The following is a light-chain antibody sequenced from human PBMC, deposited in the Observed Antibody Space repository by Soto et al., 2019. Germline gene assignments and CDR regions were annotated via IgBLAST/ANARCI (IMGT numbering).Light chain of an antibody. CDR2: EDS. CDR3: SSYTTSTTRII. Sequence: QSALTQPASVSGSPGQSITISCTGTSSDIGNYNLVSWYQQHPGKAPKLMIHEDSKRPSGVSNRFSGSKSGNTASLTISGLRTEDEADYYCSSYTTSTTRIIFGGGTKLTVL. J-gene: IGLJ2*01. V-gene: IGLV2-14*02. CDR1: SSDIGNYNL.